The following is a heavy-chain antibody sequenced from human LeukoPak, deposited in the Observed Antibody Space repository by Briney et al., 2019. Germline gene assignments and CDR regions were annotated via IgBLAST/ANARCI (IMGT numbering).Heavy chain of an antibody. D-gene: IGHD2-8*02. CDR2: ISANGGRT. Sequence: GGSLRPSCAASGLTFSGYVMSWARQAPGKGLEWVAAISANGGRTYYTESVKGHFTISRDNSKNTLSLQMNSLRADDTAVYYCAKGPERRGFCSGSACYSDCWGQGTLVTVSS. V-gene: IGHV3-23*01. CDR3: AKGPERRGFCSGSACYSDC. J-gene: IGHJ4*02. CDR1: GLTFSGYV.